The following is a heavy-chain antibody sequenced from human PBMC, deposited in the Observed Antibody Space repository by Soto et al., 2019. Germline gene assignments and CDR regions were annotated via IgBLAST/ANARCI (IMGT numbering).Heavy chain of an antibody. Sequence: EVHLVESGGDLIQPGGSLRLSCTVSEFSVGTNFMTWVRQAPGKGLEWVSLMYSKGGTLYAGSVRGRFIISRDSSKNILDLQMNNLRVEDTAVYYCARKTDRGGSGGFWGQGTLVIVSS. CDR2: MYSKGGT. CDR3: ARKTDRGGSGGF. V-gene: IGHV3-53*01. CDR1: EFSVGTNF. J-gene: IGHJ4*02. D-gene: IGHD5-12*01.